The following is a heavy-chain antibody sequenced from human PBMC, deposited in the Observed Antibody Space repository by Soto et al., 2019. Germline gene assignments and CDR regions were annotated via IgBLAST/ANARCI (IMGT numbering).Heavy chain of an antibody. J-gene: IGHJ6*02. CDR3: ARVERSIVVVPAAIVYYYYGMDV. V-gene: IGHV3-74*01. Sequence: GGSLRLSCAASGFTFSSYWMHWVRQAPGKGLVWVSRINSDGSSTSYADSVKGRFTISRDNAKNTLYLQMNSLRAEDTAVYYCARVERSIVVVPAAIVYYYYGMDVWGQGTTVTVSS. CDR2: INSDGSST. CDR1: GFTFSSYW. D-gene: IGHD2-2*02.